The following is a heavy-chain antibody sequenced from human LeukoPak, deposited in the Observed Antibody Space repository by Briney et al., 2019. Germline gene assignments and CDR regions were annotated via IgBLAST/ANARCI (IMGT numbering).Heavy chain of an antibody. J-gene: IGHJ4*02. CDR3: ATGPRPAIVATIYFDY. CDR2: ISSSSSYI. D-gene: IGHD5-12*01. V-gene: IGHV3-21*01. Sequence: PGGSLRLSCAASGFTFSSYIMNWVRQAPGKGLEWVSSISSSSSYIYYADSVKGRFTISRDNGKNSLYLQMNSLRAEDTAVYYGATGPRPAIVATIYFDYWGQGTLVTVSS. CDR1: GFTFSSYI.